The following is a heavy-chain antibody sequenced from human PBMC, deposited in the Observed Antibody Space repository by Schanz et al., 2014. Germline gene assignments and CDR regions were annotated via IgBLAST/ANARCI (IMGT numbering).Heavy chain of an antibody. CDR1: GFTFSTYG. CDR3: AKERSPMAVAGTGRAFDI. Sequence: VQLLESGGGLVQPGGSLRLSCASSGFTFSTYGMHWVRQAPGKGLEWLAIISYDGSKIYYADSVKGRFTISRDNSKNTWYLQMNSLRVEDTAVYYCAKERSPMAVAGTGRAFDIWGQRTVVTVSS. D-gene: IGHD6-19*01. V-gene: IGHV3-30*18. CDR2: ISYDGSKI. J-gene: IGHJ3*02.